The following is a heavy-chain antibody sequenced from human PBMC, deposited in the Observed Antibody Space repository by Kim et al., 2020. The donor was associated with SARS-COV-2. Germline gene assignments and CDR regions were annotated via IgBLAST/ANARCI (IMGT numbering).Heavy chain of an antibody. CDR2: ISAYNGNT. V-gene: IGHV1-18*04. Sequence: ASVKVSCKASGYTFTSYGITWVRQAPGQGLEWMGWISAYNGNTNYGQNFQGRVTMTTDTSTSTAYMELRSLRSDDTAVYYCARVLYYDSSGYYGLGSNWFDPWGQGTLVTVSS. J-gene: IGHJ5*02. D-gene: IGHD3-22*01. CDR1: GYTFTSYG. CDR3: ARVLYYDSSGYYGLGSNWFDP.